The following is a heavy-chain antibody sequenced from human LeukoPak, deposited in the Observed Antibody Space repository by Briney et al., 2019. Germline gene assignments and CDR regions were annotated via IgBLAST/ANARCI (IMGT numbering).Heavy chain of an antibody. CDR3: ARGAYYYGSGSYYPFDY. CDR1: GGSFSGYY. CDR2: INHSGST. D-gene: IGHD3-10*01. Sequence: PSETLSLTCAVYGGSFSGYYWSWIRQPPGKGLEWIGEINHSGSTNYNPSLKSRVTISVDTSKNQFSLKLSSVTAADTAGYYCARGAYYYGSGSYYPFDYWGQGTLVTVSS. V-gene: IGHV4-34*01. J-gene: IGHJ4*02.